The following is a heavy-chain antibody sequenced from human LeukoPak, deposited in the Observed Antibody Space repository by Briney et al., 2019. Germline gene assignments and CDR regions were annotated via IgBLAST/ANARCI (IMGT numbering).Heavy chain of an antibody. CDR2: IYYSGST. CDR3: ARGLCSSTSCSPYYYYGMDV. V-gene: IGHV4-59*01. J-gene: IGHJ6*02. CDR1: GGSISSYY. Sequence: SETLSLTCTVSGGSISSYYWSWIRQPPRKGLEWIGYIYYSGSTNYNPSLKSRVTISVDTSKNQFSLKLSSVTAADTAVYYCARGLCSSTSCSPYYYYGMDVWGQGTTVTVSS. D-gene: IGHD2-2*01.